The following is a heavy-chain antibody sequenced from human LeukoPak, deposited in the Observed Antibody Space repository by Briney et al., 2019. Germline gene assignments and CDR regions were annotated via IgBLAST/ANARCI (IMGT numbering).Heavy chain of an antibody. V-gene: IGHV1-2*06. CDR3: AGAAGAFDV. CDR2: INPNTGGT. CDR1: GYTFIDNY. J-gene: IGHJ3*01. Sequence: GASVKVSCKASGYTFIDNYMHWVRQAPGQGLEWMGRINPNTGGTNYAQKFQGRITMTRETSITTVYTELSSLRSHDMAVYYTAGAAGAFDVWGERTMVTVSS.